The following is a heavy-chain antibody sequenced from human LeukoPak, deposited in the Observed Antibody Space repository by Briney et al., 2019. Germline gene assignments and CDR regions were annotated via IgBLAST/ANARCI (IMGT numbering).Heavy chain of an antibody. V-gene: IGHV3-30*02. CDR2: ISYDGSDK. D-gene: IGHD6-6*01. CDR1: RFTFSSYG. Sequence: TGGSLRLSCAAPRFTFSSYGMHWVRKAPGKGLWWVAFISYDGSDKYYADSVKGRFTISRDNSRNTLYLQMNSLRIEDTAVYYFAKIPSSSTYFDYWGQGTLVTVSS. CDR3: AKIPSSSTYFDY. J-gene: IGHJ4*02.